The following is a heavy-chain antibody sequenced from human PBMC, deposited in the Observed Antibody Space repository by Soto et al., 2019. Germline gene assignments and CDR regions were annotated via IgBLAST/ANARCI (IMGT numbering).Heavy chain of an antibody. CDR3: ASGYRISAANDH. CDR2: ISWNSASI. Sequence: EVQLVESGGGLVQPGRSLRLSCAASGLTFDDYAMHWVRQAPGKGLEWVSGISWNSASIVYADSVKGRFTISRDNAKNSLYLQMNSLRTEDTAFYYCASGYRISAANDHWGQGTLVTVSS. D-gene: IGHD6-13*01. V-gene: IGHV3-9*01. CDR1: GLTFDDYA. J-gene: IGHJ4*02.